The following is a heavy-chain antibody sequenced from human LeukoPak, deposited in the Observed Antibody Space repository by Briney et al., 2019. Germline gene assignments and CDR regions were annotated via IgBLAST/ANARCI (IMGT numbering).Heavy chain of an antibody. D-gene: IGHD3-22*01. CDR1: GGSFSGYY. J-gene: IGHJ4*02. V-gene: IGHV4-59*06. CDR2: IYYSGST. Sequence: SETLSLTCTVSGGSFSGYYWSWIRQPPGKGLEWIGYIYYSGSTYYNPSLKSRVTISVDTSKNQFSLKLSSVTAADTAVYYCAREPVPYYYDSSGFDYWGQGTLVTVSS. CDR3: AREPVPYYYDSSGFDY.